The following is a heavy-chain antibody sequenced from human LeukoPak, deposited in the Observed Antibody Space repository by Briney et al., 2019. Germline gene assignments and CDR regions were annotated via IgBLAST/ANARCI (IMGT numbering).Heavy chain of an antibody. D-gene: IGHD3-3*01. V-gene: IGHV1-69*05. CDR1: GYTFTGYY. CDR3: ARDQYDFWSGYAFDI. J-gene: IGHJ3*02. CDR2: IIPIFGTA. Sequence: ASVKVSCKASGYTFTGYYMHWVRQAPGQGLEWMGGIIPIFGTANYAQKFQGRVTITTDESTSTAYMELSSLRSEDTAVYYCARDQYDFWSGYAFDIWGQGTMVTVSS.